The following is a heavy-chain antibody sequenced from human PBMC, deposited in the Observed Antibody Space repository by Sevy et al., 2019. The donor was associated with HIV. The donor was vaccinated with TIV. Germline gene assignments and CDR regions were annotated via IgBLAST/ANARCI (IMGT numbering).Heavy chain of an antibody. V-gene: IGHV3-21*01. CDR1: GFTFSSYS. Sequence: GGSLRLSCAASGFTFSSYSMNWVRQAPGKGLEWVSSISSSSSYIYYADSVKGRFTISRDKAKNSLYLQMNSLRAEDTAVDYCARELLSNWFDPWGQGTLVTVSS. J-gene: IGHJ5*02. CDR3: ARELLSNWFDP. CDR2: ISSSSSYI.